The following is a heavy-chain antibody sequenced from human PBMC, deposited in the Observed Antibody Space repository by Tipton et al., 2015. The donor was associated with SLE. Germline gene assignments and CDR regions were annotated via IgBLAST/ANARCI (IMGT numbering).Heavy chain of an antibody. Sequence: QSGAEVKKPGASVKVSCKASGYTFTSYGISWVRQAPGQGLEWMGWISAYNGNTNYAQKLQGRVTMTTDTSTSTAYMELRSLRSDDAAGYYCARSGFGGVSANYVDYWGQGTLGTGSS. D-gene: IGHD3-16*01. J-gene: IGHJ4*02. CDR3: ARSGFGGVSANYVDY. CDR1: GYTFTSYG. V-gene: IGHV1-18*01. CDR2: ISAYNGNT.